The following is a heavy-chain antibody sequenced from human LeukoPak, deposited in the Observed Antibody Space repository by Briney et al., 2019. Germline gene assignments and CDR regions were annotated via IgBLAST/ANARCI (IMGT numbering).Heavy chain of an antibody. CDR1: GYSFTSYW. Sequence: GESLKISCKGSGYSFTSYWIGWVRQMPGKGLEWMGIIYPGDSDTRYSPSFQGQVTISADKSISTAYLQWSSLKASDTAMYYCARSIAVGGYYYYYMDVWGKGTTVTVSS. CDR2: IYPGDSDT. V-gene: IGHV5-51*01. CDR3: ARSIAVGGYYYYYMDV. J-gene: IGHJ6*03. D-gene: IGHD6-19*01.